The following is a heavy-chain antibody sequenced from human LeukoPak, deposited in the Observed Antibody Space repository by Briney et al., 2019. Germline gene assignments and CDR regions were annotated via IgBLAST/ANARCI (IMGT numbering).Heavy chain of an antibody. CDR3: ARGGYSYGYCLDY. J-gene: IGHJ4*02. Sequence: GASVKVSCKASGGTFSSYAISWVRQAPGQGLEWMGWTNPNSGGTNYAQKFQGRVTMTRDTSISTAYMELSRLRSDDTAVYYCARGGYSYGYCLDYWGQGTLVTVSS. D-gene: IGHD5-18*01. CDR1: GGTFSSYA. V-gene: IGHV1-2*02. CDR2: TNPNSGGT.